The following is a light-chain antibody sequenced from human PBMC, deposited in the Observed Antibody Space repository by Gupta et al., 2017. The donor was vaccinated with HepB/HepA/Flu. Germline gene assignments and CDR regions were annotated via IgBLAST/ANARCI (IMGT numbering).Light chain of an antibody. V-gene: IGKV2-28*01. CDR3: MQSLQTPFT. CDR1: QSLLHSNGYNY. J-gene: IGKJ1*01. CDR2: LGS. Sequence: DIVMTQSPLSLPVTPGEPASISCRSSQSLLHSNGYNYLDWYLQKPGQSPQLLIYLGSNRASGVPDRFSGSGSGTDFTLKISRVEAEDVGFYYCMQSLQTPFTFGQGTKVEIK.